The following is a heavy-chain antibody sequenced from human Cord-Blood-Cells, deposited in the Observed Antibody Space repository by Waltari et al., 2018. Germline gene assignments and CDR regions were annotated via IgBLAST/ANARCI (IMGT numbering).Heavy chain of an antibody. CDR1: GLTFSSYG. CDR3: AKDSVFGVVDY. CDR2: ISYDGRNK. D-gene: IGHD3-3*01. J-gene: IGHJ4*02. Sequence: QVQLVESGGGVVQPGRSLRLPCAASGLTFSSYGSPWVRQAPGKGLEWVAVISYDGRNKYYADSVKGRFTISRDNSKNTLYLQMNSLRAEDTAVYYCAKDSVFGVVDYWGQGTLVTVSS. V-gene: IGHV3-30*18.